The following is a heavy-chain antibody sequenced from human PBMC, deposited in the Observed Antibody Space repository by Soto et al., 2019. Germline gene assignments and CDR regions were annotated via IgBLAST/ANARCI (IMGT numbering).Heavy chain of an antibody. J-gene: IGHJ4*02. CDR3: ARRGSPFDY. D-gene: IGHD1-26*01. Sequence: SETLSLTCTVSGGSISSSSYYWGWIRQPPGKGLEWIGSIYYSGSTYYNPSLKSRVTISVDTSKNQFSLKLSSVTAADTAVYYCARRGSPFDYWGQGTLVTVSS. V-gene: IGHV4-39*01. CDR1: GGSISSSSYY. CDR2: IYYSGST.